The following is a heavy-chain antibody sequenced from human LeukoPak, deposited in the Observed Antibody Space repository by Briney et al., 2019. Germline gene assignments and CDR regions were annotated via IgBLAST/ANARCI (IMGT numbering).Heavy chain of an antibody. Sequence: KPSETLSLTCTVSGGSISSYYWSWIRQPPGKGREWRGYIYYSGRTNYNPSLKSRVTISVDKSNNQFSLTLSSVTAAGTAVYYCAREPFYYDSTLLDAFDIWGQGTMVTVSS. CDR1: GGSISSYY. J-gene: IGHJ3*02. D-gene: IGHD3-22*01. V-gene: IGHV4-59*12. CDR3: AREPFYYDSTLLDAFDI. CDR2: IYYSGRT.